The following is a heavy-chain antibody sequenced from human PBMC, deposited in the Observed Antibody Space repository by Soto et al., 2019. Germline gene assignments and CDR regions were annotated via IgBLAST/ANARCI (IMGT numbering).Heavy chain of an antibody. V-gene: IGHV4-30-4*01. CDR3: ARDRAITGTMTNWFDP. CDR1: GGSISSGDYY. Sequence: SETLSLTCTVSGGSISSGDYYWSWIRQPPGKGLEWIGYIYYSGSTYYNPSLKSRVTISVDTSKNQFSLKLSSVTAADTAVYYCARDRAITGTMTNWFDPWGQGTLVTVSS. CDR2: IYYSGST. D-gene: IGHD1-7*01. J-gene: IGHJ5*02.